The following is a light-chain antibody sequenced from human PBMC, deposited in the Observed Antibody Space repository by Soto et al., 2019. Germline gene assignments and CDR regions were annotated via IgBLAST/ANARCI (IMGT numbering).Light chain of an antibody. CDR2: DAS. J-gene: IGKJ1*01. CDR3: QQYNNWLRWT. V-gene: IGKV3-15*01. Sequence: EIVMTQSPATLSVSPGERATLSCWASQSIGSNLAWYQQRPGQGPRLLIYDASTRATGIPARFSGSGSGTDFTLTISSLQSEDFAVYYCQQYNNWLRWTFGQGTRVEIK. CDR1: QSIGSN.